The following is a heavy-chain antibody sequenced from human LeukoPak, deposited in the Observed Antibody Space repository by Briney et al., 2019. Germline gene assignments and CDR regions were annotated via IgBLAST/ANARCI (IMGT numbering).Heavy chain of an antibody. V-gene: IGHV3-30*18. CDR3: AKGSPDSSGFVDY. D-gene: IGHD3-22*01. CDR1: GFTFSSYA. Sequence: GGSLRLSCAASGFTFSSYAMSWVRQAPGKGLEWVAVISYDGSNKYYADSVKGRFTISRDNSKNTLYLQMNSLRAEDTAVYYCAKGSPDSSGFVDYWGQGTLVTVSS. CDR2: ISYDGSNK. J-gene: IGHJ4*02.